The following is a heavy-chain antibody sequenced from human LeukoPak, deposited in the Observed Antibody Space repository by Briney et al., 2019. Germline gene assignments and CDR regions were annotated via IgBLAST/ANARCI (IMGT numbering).Heavy chain of an antibody. V-gene: IGHV4-34*01. CDR1: GGSFSGYY. J-gene: IGHJ4*02. CDR2: INHSGST. CDR3: ASGSYNYFDY. Sequence: SETLSLTCAVYGGSFSGYYWSWIRQPPGKGLEWIGEINHSGSTNYNPSLKSRVTISVDTSKNQFSLKLSSVTAADAAVYYCASGSYNYFDYWGQGTLVTVSS. D-gene: IGHD1-26*01.